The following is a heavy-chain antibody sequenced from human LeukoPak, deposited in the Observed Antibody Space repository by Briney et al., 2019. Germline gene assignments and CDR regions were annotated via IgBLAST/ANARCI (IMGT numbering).Heavy chain of an antibody. CDR1: GDSISSGGYY. Sequence: SETLSLTCTVSGDSISSGGYYWSWIRQPPGKGLEWIGYIYHSGSTYYNPSLKTLKSRVTMSVDRSKNQFSLKLSSVTAADTAVYYCARDLNYFGYWGQGTLVTVSS. CDR2: IYHSGST. CDR3: ARDLNYFGY. V-gene: IGHV4-30-2*01. J-gene: IGHJ4*02.